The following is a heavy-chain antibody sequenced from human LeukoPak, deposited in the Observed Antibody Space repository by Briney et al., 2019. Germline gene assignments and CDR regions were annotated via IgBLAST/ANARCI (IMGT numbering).Heavy chain of an antibody. D-gene: IGHD5-18*01. CDR1: GFTFSSYA. J-gene: IGHJ4*02. Sequence: PGGSLRLSCAASGFTFSSYAMSWVRQAPGKGLEWVSAISGNGGSTYYADSVKGRFTISRDNSKNTLYLQMNSLRAEDTAVYYCAKDSWLIQLWLEYWGQGTLVTVSS. V-gene: IGHV3-23*01. CDR3: AKDSWLIQLWLEY. CDR2: ISGNGGST.